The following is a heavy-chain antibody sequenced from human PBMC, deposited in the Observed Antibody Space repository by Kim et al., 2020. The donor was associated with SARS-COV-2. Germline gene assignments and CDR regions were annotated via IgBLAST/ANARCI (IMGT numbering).Heavy chain of an antibody. CDR1: GGSLSGYY. CDR3: ARFRGWLVSDAFDI. V-gene: IGHV4-34*01. D-gene: IGHD6-19*01. J-gene: IGHJ3*02. Sequence: SETLSLTCAVYGGSLSGYYWSWIRQPPGKGLEWIGEINHSGSTNYNPSLKSRVTISVDTSKNQFSLKLSSVTAADTAVYYCARFRGWLVSDAFDIWGQGTMVTVSS. CDR2: INHSGST.